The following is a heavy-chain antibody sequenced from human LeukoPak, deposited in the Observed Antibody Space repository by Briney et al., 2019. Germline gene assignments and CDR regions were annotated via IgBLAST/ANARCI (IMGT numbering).Heavy chain of an antibody. Sequence: SETLSLTCAVYGGSFGTYYWSWIRQPPGKGLEWIGEINHSGSTNYNPALKRRGTISVDTSKNHSSLKLSSVTPAHTAVYYCARGLGVANYYYYGMDVWGQGTTVTVSS. D-gene: IGHD3-3*01. J-gene: IGHJ6*02. CDR2: INHSGST. CDR1: GGSFGTYY. V-gene: IGHV4-34*01. CDR3: ARGLGVANYYYYGMDV.